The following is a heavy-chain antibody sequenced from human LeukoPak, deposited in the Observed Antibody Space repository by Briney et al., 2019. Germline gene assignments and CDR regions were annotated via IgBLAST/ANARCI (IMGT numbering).Heavy chain of an antibody. CDR2: ISSSSSYI. V-gene: IGHV3-21*04. CDR1: GFTFSSYS. Sequence: GGSLRLSCAASGFTFSSYSMNWVRQAPGKGLEWVSSISSSSSYIYYADSVKGRFTISRDNAKNSLYLQMNSLRAEDTAVYYCARDVAYYYDSSGYVAFDIWGQGTMVTVSS. D-gene: IGHD3-22*01. CDR3: ARDVAYYYDSSGYVAFDI. J-gene: IGHJ3*02.